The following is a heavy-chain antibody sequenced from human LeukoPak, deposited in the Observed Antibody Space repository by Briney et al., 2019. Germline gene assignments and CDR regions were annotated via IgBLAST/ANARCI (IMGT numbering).Heavy chain of an antibody. CDR1: GFTFSSYG. J-gene: IGHJ3*01. V-gene: IGHV3-23*01. D-gene: IGHD6-13*01. Sequence: GGSLRLSCAASGFTFSSYGMTWVRLAPGKGLEWVSAFSDTDGSAQYAESVKGRFTISRDNSKNSLYLQMNSLRDEDTAVYYCAKARIAAAGTGAFDVWGQGTMVTVSS. CDR3: AKARIAAAGTGAFDV. CDR2: FSDTDGSA.